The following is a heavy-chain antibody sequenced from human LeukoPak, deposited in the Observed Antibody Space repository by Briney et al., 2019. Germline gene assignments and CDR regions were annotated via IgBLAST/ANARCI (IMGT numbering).Heavy chain of an antibody. CDR3: AKGTRHSSSWFLFDY. J-gene: IGHJ4*02. Sequence: GSLRLSCAASGFTFSSYAMSWVRQAPGKGLEWVSSISGSGGSTYYADSVKGRFTISRDNSKNTLYLQMNGLRGDDTAVYYCAKGTRHSSSWFLFDYWGQGTLVTVSS. D-gene: IGHD6-13*01. CDR1: GFTFSSYA. V-gene: IGHV3-23*01. CDR2: ISGSGGST.